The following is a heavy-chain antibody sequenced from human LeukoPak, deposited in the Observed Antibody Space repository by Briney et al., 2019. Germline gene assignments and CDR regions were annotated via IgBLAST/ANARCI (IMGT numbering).Heavy chain of an antibody. CDR1: GGTFSSYA. V-gene: IGHV1-69*04. CDR3: ARDGAGGYSNYYYGMDV. CDR2: IIPIFGIA. Sequence: GASVKVSCKASGGTFSSYAISWVRQAPGQGLEWMGRIIPIFGIANYAQKFQGRVTITADKSTSTAYMELSSLRSEGTAVYYCARDGAGGYSNYYYGMDVWSQGTTVTVSS. D-gene: IGHD4-11*01. J-gene: IGHJ6*02.